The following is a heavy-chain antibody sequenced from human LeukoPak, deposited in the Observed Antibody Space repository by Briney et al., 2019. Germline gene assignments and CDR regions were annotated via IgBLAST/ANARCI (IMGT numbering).Heavy chain of an antibody. D-gene: IGHD3-10*01. CDR2: IYKAGNT. CDR3: ARSLTYYYGSGSYLLGSYYYYMDV. Sequence: PSETLSLTCTVSGGSISSGGYYWAWIRQPPGKGLEWIGSIYKAGNTNYSPSLRSRVFISVDTSNNQFSLSLSSVTAADTAVCYCARSLTYYYGSGSYLLGSYYYYMDVWGKGTTVTISS. CDR1: GGSISSGGYY. V-gene: IGHV4-39*01. J-gene: IGHJ6*03.